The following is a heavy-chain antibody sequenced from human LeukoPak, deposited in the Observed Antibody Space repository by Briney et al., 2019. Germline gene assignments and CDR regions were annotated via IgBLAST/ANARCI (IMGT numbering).Heavy chain of an antibody. CDR1: GYTFTGYY. Sequence: VASVKVSCKASGYTFTGYYMHWVRQAPGQGLEWMGRINPNSGGTNYAQKFQGRVTMTRDTSISTAYMELSRLRADDTAVYYCARDLDSLEWLLPYYYGMDVWGQGPTVTVSS. D-gene: IGHD3-3*01. V-gene: IGHV1-2*06. CDR2: INPNSGGT. J-gene: IGHJ6*02. CDR3: ARDLDSLEWLLPYYYGMDV.